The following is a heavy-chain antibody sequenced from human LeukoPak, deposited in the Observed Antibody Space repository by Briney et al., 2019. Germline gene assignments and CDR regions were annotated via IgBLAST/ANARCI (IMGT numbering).Heavy chain of an antibody. D-gene: IGHD3-22*01. V-gene: IGHV1-18*01. CDR3: ARGVFMTTMTIADAFDV. J-gene: IGHJ3*01. Sequence: EASVTVSFTASGYTFTSYDISWVRQAPGQGLEWMGWISAYNGNTHYAQKLQGRVTMTTDTSTNTAYMELRSLRSDDTAVYYCARGVFMTTMTIADAFDVWGQGTLVTVSS. CDR2: ISAYNGNT. CDR1: GYTFTSYD.